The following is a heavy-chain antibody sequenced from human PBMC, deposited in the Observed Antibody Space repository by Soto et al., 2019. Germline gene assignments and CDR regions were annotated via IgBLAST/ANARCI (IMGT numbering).Heavy chain of an antibody. J-gene: IGHJ6*02. D-gene: IGHD6-19*01. Sequence: EVQLVESGGGLVQPGGSLRLSCAASGFTFSSYDMHWVRQATGKGLEWVSAIGTAGDTYYPGSVKGRFTISRENAKNSLYLQMNSLRAGDTAVYYCARELPSGWPVKSGYGMDVWGQGTTVTVSS. CDR3: ARELPSGWPVKSGYGMDV. CDR2: IGTAGDT. V-gene: IGHV3-13*01. CDR1: GFTFSSYD.